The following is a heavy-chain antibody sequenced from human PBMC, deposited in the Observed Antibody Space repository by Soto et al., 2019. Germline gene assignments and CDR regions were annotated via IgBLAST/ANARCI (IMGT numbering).Heavy chain of an antibody. CDR1: CGSIISYY. V-gene: IGHV4-59*01. CDR2: IYYSGST. D-gene: IGHD1-20*01. J-gene: IGHJ4*02. Sequence: SETLSLTCTFSCGSIISYYWSWIRQPPGKGLEWIGYIYYSGSTNYNPSLKSRVTISVDTSKNQFSLKLSSVTAADTAVYYCASLTLTGTTEGDYWGQGTLVTVSS. CDR3: ASLTLTGTTEGDY.